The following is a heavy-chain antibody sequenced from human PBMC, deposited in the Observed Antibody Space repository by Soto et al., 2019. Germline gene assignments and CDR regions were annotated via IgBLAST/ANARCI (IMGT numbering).Heavy chain of an antibody. Sequence: QVQLVESGGGVVQPGRSLRLSCAASGFTFSSYAMHWVRQAPGKGLEWVAVISYDGSNKYYADSVKGRFTISRDNSKNTLYLQMNSLRAEDTAVYYCARGGLDYGDYDPNYYYGMDVW. D-gene: IGHD4-17*01. CDR1: GFTFSSYA. V-gene: IGHV3-30-3*01. CDR2: ISYDGSNK. J-gene: IGHJ6*01. CDR3: ARGGLDYGDYDPNYYYGMDV.